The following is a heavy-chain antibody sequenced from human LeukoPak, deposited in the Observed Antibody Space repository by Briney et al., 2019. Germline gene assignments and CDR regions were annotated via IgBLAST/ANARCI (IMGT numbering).Heavy chain of an antibody. Sequence: PSETLSLTCAVSGYSISSGYYWGWIRQPPGKGLEWIGSIYHSGSTYYNPSLKSRVTISVDTSKNQFSLKLSSVTAADTAVYYCARMIVVVVAAQPCYFDYWGQGTLVTVSS. CDR1: GYSISSGYY. D-gene: IGHD2-15*01. V-gene: IGHV4-38-2*01. J-gene: IGHJ4*02. CDR3: ARMIVVVVAAQPCYFDY. CDR2: IYHSGST.